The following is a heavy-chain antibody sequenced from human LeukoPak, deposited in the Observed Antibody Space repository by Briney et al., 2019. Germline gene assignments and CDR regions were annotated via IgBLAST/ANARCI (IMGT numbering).Heavy chain of an antibody. D-gene: IGHD2-2*01. CDR3: ARVLGKYCSSTSCHLDY. V-gene: IGHV4-34*01. CDR1: GGSIGTYY. Sequence: SETLSLTCTVSGGSIGTYYWSWVRQSPGTGLEWIGEINHSGSTNYNPSLKSRVTISVDTSKNQFSLKLSSVTAADTAVYYCARVLGKYCSSTSCHLDYWGQGTLVTVSS. J-gene: IGHJ4*02. CDR2: INHSGST.